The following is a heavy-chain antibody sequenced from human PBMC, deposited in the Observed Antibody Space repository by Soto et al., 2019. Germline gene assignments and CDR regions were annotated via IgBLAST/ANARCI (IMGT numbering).Heavy chain of an antibody. Sequence: QVQLVQSGAEVKKPGSSVKVSCKASGGTFSNYALSWVRQAPGQGLEWMGDIIPIFGTTNNAQKFQGRVTITADEATSTAYMERSSLRSEDTAVDYCASRGERDYYDTRGYGWGRGTLVTVSS. V-gene: IGHV1-69*12. J-gene: IGHJ1*01. CDR1: GGTFSNYA. CDR2: IIPIFGTT. CDR3: ASRGERDYYDTRGYG. D-gene: IGHD3-22*01.